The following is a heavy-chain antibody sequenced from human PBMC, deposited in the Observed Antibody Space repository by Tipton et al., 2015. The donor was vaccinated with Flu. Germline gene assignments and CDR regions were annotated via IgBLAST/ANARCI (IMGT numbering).Heavy chain of an antibody. CDR1: EDHMSNFY. CDR3: ARAYESSGHGALDI. D-gene: IGHD3-22*01. Sequence: TLSLTCSVSEDHMSNFYWSWVRQPAGEGLEWIGRIHTNGKTDYNPSLKSRVAMSIATSKKQFSLHVTSVTAANTAVYYCARAYESSGHGALDIWGLGTMVTVSS. V-gene: IGHV4-4*07. CDR2: IHTNGKT. J-gene: IGHJ3*02.